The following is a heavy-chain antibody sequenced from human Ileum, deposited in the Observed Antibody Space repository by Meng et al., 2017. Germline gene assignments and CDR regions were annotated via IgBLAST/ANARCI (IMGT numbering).Heavy chain of an antibody. CDR3: ARIRGVSWYPVHFFDY. CDR2: IFSNDEK. Sequence: SGPTLVKPTETLTLTCTVSGFSLSNARMGVSWIRQPPGKALEWLAHIFSNDEKSYSTSLKSRLTISKDTSKSQVVLTMTNMDPVDTATYYCARIRGVSWYPVHFFDYWGQGTRVTCSS. V-gene: IGHV2-26*01. CDR1: GFSLSNARMG. D-gene: IGHD6-13*01. J-gene: IGHJ4*02.